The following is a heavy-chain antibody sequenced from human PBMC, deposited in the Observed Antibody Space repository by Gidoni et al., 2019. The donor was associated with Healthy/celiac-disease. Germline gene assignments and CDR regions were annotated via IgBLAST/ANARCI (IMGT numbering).Heavy chain of an antibody. V-gene: IGHV4-34*01. CDR3: ARGWEYDYYGSGWNAFDI. CDR2: INHSGST. J-gene: IGHJ3*02. D-gene: IGHD3-10*01. Sequence: QVQLQQWGAGLLKPSETLSLTCAVYGGSFSGYYWSWIRQPPGKGLEWIGEINHSGSTNYNPSLKSRVTISVDTSKNQFSLKLSSVTAADTAVYYCARGWEYDYYGSGWNAFDIWGQGTMVTVSS. CDR1: GGSFSGYY.